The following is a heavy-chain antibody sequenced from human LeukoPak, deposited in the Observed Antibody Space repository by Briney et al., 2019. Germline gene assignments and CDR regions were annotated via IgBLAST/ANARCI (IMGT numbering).Heavy chain of an antibody. CDR2: IYYSGST. J-gene: IGHJ5*02. CDR1: GGSISSYY. V-gene: IGHV4-59*08. Sequence: SETLSLTCTVSGGSISSYYWSWIRQPPGKGLEWIGYIYYSGSTNYNPSLKSRVTISVDTSKNQFSLKLSSVTAADTAVYYCARWLIVAARPGWFDPWGQGTLVTVSS. D-gene: IGHD6-6*01. CDR3: ARWLIVAARPGWFDP.